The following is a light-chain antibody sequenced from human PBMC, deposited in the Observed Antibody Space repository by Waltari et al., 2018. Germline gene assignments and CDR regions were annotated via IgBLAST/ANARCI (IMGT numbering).Light chain of an antibody. Sequence: ETLMTQSPATLSVSPGERATLSCRASQSVRRNLAWYQQRPGQAPRLLIYGASTRAPDIPARFSGSGSGTEFTLTISSLQSEDFAVYYCQQYNDWHTFGQGTKLEIK. V-gene: IGKV3-15*01. J-gene: IGKJ2*01. CDR3: QQYNDWHT. CDR1: QSVRRN. CDR2: GAS.